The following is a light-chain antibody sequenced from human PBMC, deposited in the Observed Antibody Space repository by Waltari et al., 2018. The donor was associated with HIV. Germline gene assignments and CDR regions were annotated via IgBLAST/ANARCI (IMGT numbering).Light chain of an antibody. V-gene: IGLV9-49*01. CDR2: VGAGGIRG. CDR1: SDYRSYQ. J-gene: IGLJ3*02. Sequence: QPVLTQPPSASSSLGASVTLTCPLSSDYRSYQVDWSQQRPGKGPRFVMRVGAGGIRGSKGDGIHDHFSVLGSGLNRYLTIKNIQEEDESDYHCGADHGSGSNFVRVFGGVTKLTVL. CDR3: GADHGSGSNFVRV.